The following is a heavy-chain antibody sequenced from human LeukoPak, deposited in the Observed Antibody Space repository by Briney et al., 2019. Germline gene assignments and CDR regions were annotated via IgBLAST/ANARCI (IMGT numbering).Heavy chain of an antibody. D-gene: IGHD3-10*02. CDR2: ISSSSSYI. CDR3: AELGITMIGGV. V-gene: IGHV3-21*01. Sequence: GSLRLSCAASGFTFSSYSMNWVRQAPGKGLEWVSSISSSSSYIYYADSVKGRFTISRDNAKNSLYLQMNSLRAEDAAVYYCAELGITMIGGVWGKGTTVTISS. J-gene: IGHJ6*04. CDR1: GFTFSSYS.